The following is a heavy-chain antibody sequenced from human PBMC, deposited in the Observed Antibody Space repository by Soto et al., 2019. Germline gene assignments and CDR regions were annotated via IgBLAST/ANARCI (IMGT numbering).Heavy chain of an antibody. J-gene: IGHJ4*02. CDR1: GLIFSDVW. CDR2: IKTKPDDGTI. CDR3: TTSNLGVDF. V-gene: IGHV3-15*01. Sequence: EVQLVESGGGVVKPGGSLRLSCAASGLIFSDVWMTWVRQAPGKGLEWVGRIKTKPDDGTIDYAAPVRGRFTISRDDSKNTLYLQMTSLTPDDTGVYYCTTSNLGVDFWGPGTLVTVSS. D-gene: IGHD1-1*01.